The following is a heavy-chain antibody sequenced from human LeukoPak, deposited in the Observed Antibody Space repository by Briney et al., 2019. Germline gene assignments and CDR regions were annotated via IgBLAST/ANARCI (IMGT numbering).Heavy chain of an antibody. J-gene: IGHJ4*02. D-gene: IGHD4-17*01. Sequence: PGGSLRLSCAASGFTFSSYSMNWVCQAPGKGLEWVSSISSSSSYIYYADSVKGRFTISRDNAKNSLYLQMNSLRAEDTAVYYCARPKGSYGDFDYWGQGTPVTVSS. V-gene: IGHV3-21*01. CDR1: GFTFSSYS. CDR3: ARPKGSYGDFDY. CDR2: ISSSSSYI.